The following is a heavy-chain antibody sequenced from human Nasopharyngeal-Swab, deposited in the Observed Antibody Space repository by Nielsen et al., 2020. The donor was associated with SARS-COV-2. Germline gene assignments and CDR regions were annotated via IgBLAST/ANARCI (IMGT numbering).Heavy chain of an antibody. J-gene: IGHJ6*02. Sequence: GGSLRLSCAASGFTFSSYGMHWVRQAPGKGLEWVAVISYDGSNKYYADSVKGRFTISRDNSKNTLYLQMNSLRAEDTAVYYCAKGGPPGSIAAALGYYYGMDVWGQGTTVTVSS. V-gene: IGHV3-30*18. D-gene: IGHD6-13*01. CDR2: ISYDGSNK. CDR1: GFTFSSYG. CDR3: AKGGPPGSIAAALGYYYGMDV.